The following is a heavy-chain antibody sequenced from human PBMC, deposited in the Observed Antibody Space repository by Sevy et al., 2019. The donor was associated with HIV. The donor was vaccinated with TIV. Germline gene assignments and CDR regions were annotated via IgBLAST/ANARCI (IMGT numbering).Heavy chain of an antibody. Sequence: GGSLRLSCAASGFTFSSYAMSWVRQAPGKGLEWVSAISGSDGSTYYADSVKGRFTISRDNSKNTLYLQMNSLRAEDTAVYYCARGLLWFGELLNYYYGMDVWGQGTTVTVSS. J-gene: IGHJ6*02. D-gene: IGHD3-10*01. CDR2: ISGSDGST. CDR3: ARGLLWFGELLNYYYGMDV. CDR1: GFTFSSYA. V-gene: IGHV3-23*01.